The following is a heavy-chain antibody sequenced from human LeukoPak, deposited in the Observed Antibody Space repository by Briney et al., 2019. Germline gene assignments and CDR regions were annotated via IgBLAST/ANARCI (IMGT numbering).Heavy chain of an antibody. Sequence: SETLSLTCTVSGGSISTDYWSWIRQPPGKGLEWIGYIYYSGSTNYNPSLKSRVTISVHTSKNQCSLKLSSVTAADTAVYYCARDSPHGYGGDDAFDIWGQGTMVTVSS. D-gene: IGHD5-18*01. V-gene: IGHV4-59*01. CDR3: ARDSPHGYGGDDAFDI. CDR1: GGSISTDY. CDR2: IYYSGST. J-gene: IGHJ3*02.